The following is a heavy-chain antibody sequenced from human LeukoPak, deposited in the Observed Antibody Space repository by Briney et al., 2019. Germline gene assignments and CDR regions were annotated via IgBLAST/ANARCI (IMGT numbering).Heavy chain of an antibody. CDR1: GFTFSSYV. CDR3: AKDLPMITILGAFQH. CDR2: ISATGGST. Sequence: GGSLRLSCAASGFTFSSYVMSWVRQAPGKGLEWVSTISATGGSTYYADSVKGRFTISRDNSKNILYLQMNSLRAEDTAVYSCAKDLPMITILGAFQHWGQGSLVTVSS. V-gene: IGHV3-23*01. D-gene: IGHD3-3*01. J-gene: IGHJ1*01.